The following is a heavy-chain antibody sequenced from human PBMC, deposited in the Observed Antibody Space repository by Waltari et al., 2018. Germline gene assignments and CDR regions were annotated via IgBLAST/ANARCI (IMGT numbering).Heavy chain of an antibody. J-gene: IGHJ3*02. D-gene: IGHD5-12*01. V-gene: IGHV5-51*01. CDR2: MYPGDSDR. CDR1: GYRFTNYW. Sequence: EVQLVQSGAEVKKPGESLRISCKTSGYRFTNYWIGWVRQMPGKGLEWMGIMYPGDSDRRYSPSFQGQVTISVDKSITTAYLQWSSLKASDTAMYYCARHGTPGNSEGLSAAFDIWGQGTMVTVSS. CDR3: ARHGTPGNSEGLSAAFDI.